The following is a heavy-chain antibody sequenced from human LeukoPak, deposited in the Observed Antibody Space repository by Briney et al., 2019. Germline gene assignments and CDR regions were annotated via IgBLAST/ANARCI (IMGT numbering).Heavy chain of an antibody. CDR1: GFTVSNNY. D-gene: IGHD7-27*01. CDR2: ISYDGSNK. V-gene: IGHV3-30-3*01. J-gene: IGHJ5*02. CDR3: LELGP. Sequence: GGSLRLSCAASGFTVSNNYMTWVRQAPGKGLEWVAVISYDGSNKYYADSVKGRFTISRDNSKNTLYLQMNSLRAEDTAVYYCLELGPWGQGTLVTVSS.